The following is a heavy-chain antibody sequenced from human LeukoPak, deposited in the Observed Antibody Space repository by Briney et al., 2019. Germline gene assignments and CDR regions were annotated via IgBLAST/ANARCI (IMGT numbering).Heavy chain of an antibody. CDR3: ARDRGTWNDDGFDY. D-gene: IGHD1-1*01. Sequence: SETLSLACIVSGGSISSYYWSWIRQPAGKGLEWIGRIYISGSTNYNPSLKSRVTMSVDTSKNQFSLKLSSVTAADTAVYYCARDRGTWNDDGFDYWGQGTLVTVSS. CDR2: IYISGST. V-gene: IGHV4-4*07. CDR1: GGSISSYY. J-gene: IGHJ4*02.